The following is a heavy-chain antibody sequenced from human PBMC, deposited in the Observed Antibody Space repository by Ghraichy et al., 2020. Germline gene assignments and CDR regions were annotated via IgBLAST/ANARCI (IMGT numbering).Heavy chain of an antibody. V-gene: IGHV3-74*03. J-gene: IGHJ4*02. D-gene: IGHD6-25*01. CDR2: MKGDGSIK. Sequence: GESLNISCAASGFTFSGYWMHWFRQAPGKGLEWVSRMKGDGSIKEYADSVKGRFTISRDNAKNTLYLQMNSLSAEDTAFYYCARDHYSSGDYWGQGTLVTVSP. CDR1: GFTFSGYW. CDR3: ARDHYSSGDY.